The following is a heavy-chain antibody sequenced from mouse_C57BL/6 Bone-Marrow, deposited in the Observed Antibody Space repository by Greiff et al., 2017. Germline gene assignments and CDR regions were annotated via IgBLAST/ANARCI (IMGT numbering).Heavy chain of an antibody. J-gene: IGHJ1*03. Sequence: EVMLVESGGGLVQPGGSLKLSCAASGFTFSDYGMAWVRQAPRKGPEWVAFISNLAYSIYYADTVTGRFTISRENGKNTLYLEMSSLRSEDTAMYYCARGGIYDGYYDWYFDVWGTGTTVTVSS. D-gene: IGHD2-3*01. CDR3: ARGGIYDGYYDWYFDV. CDR1: GFTFSDYG. CDR2: ISNLAYSI. V-gene: IGHV5-15*01.